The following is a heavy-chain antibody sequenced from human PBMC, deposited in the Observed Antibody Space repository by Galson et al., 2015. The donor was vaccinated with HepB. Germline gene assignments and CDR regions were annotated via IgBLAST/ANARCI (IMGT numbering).Heavy chain of an antibody. J-gene: IGHJ4*02. CDR2: TFYRSKFYY. CDR3: TRVRQLGQGFHH. CDR1: EGRVPNSNVG. V-gene: IGHV6-1*01. Sequence: CAIYEGRVPNSNVGWHWIRQAPSRGLEWLGRTFYRSKFYYDYAESVKSRIIINPDTSKNQISLHLNSVTPEDTAVYYCTRVRQLGQGFHHWGQGTLVTVSS. D-gene: IGHD3-10*01.